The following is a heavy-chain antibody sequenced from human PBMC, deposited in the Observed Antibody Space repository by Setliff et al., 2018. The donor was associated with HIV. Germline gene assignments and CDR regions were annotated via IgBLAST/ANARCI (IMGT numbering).Heavy chain of an antibody. CDR1: GGSISSYY. V-gene: IGHV4-59*01. J-gene: IGHJ1*01. CDR2: IYYSGST. CDR3: ARSAAYDSSFQH. Sequence: LSLTCTVSGGSISSYYWSWIRQPPGKGLEWIGYIYYSGSTNYNPSLKSRVTISVDTSKNQFSLKLSSVTAADTAVYYCARSAAYDSSFQHWGQGTLVTVSS. D-gene: IGHD3-22*01.